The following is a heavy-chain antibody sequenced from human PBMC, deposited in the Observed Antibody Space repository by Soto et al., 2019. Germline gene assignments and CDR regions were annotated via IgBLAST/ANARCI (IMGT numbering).Heavy chain of an antibody. CDR2: IWYDGSNK. J-gene: IGHJ4*02. CDR3: ARDHPGYCSGGSCYGGDY. CDR1: GFTFSSFA. Sequence: GGSLRLSCAASGFTFSSFAMHWVRQAPGKGLQWVAVIWYDGSNKYYADSVKGRFTISRDNSKNTLYLQMNTLRAEDTAVYYCARDHPGYCSGGSCYGGDYWGQGTLVTVSS. V-gene: IGHV3-33*01. D-gene: IGHD2-15*01.